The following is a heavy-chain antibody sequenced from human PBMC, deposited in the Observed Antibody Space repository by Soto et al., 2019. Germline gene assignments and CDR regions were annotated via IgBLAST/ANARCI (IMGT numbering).Heavy chain of an antibody. J-gene: IGHJ4*02. CDR3: VRHWNF. D-gene: IGHD1-1*01. V-gene: IGHV4-39*01. CDR2: IYYSGST. CDR1: GGSISRSSSY. Sequence: QLQLQESGPGLVKPSETLSLTCSVSGGSISRSSSYWGWIRQPPGKGLEWIGSIYYSGSTYYNSSLKSRLTLSVDTSKNQFSLRLSSVTAADTSVYFCVRHWNFWGQGTLVTVSS.